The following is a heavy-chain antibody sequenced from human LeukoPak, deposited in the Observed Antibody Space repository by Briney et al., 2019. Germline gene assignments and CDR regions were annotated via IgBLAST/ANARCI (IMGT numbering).Heavy chain of an antibody. V-gene: IGHV1-3*01. CDR2: INAGNGNT. CDR3: ARDGTYSSGWSDWFDP. CDR1: GYTFTSYA. J-gene: IGHJ5*02. Sequence: ASVKVSCKASGYTFTSYAMHWVRQAPGQRLEWMGWINAGNGNTNYAQKLQGRVTMTTDTSTSTAYMELRSLRSDDTAVYYCARDGTYSSGWSDWFDPWGQGALVTVSS. D-gene: IGHD6-19*01.